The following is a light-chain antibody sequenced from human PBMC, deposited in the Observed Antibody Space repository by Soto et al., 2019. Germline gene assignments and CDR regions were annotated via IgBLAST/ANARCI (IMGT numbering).Light chain of an antibody. CDR1: SSDFGGYNY. CDR2: EVS. J-gene: IGLJ3*02. V-gene: IGLV2-14*01. Sequence: QSVLTQPASVSGSPGQSITISCTGTSSDFGGYNYVSWYQQHPGKAPKLMIYEVSNRPSGVSNRFSGSKSGNTASLTISGLQAEDEADYYCSSYTSSSTLEVFGGGTQLTVL. CDR3: SSYTSSSTLEV.